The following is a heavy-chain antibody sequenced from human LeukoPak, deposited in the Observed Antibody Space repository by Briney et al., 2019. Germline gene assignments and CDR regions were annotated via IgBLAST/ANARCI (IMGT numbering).Heavy chain of an antibody. V-gene: IGHV4-34*01. J-gene: IGHJ4*02. Sequence: PSETLSLTCAVYGGSFSGYYWSWIRQPPRKGLEWIGEINHSGSTNYNPSLKSRVTISVDTSKNQFSLKLASVTAADTAVYYCARGRGYLVDYWGQGTLVTVSS. CDR3: ARGRGYLVDY. D-gene: IGHD5-18*01. CDR2: INHSGST. CDR1: GGSFSGYY.